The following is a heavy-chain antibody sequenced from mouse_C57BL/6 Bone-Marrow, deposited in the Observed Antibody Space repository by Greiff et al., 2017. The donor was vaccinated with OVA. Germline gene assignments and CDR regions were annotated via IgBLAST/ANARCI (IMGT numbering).Heavy chain of an antibody. Sequence: QVQLQQPGAELVKPGASVKMSCKASGYTFTSYWITWVKQRPGQGLEWIGDIYPGSGSTNYNEKFKSKATLTVATSSSTAYVQLSSLTSEDSAVYYCESVGDYDEGYYYATGYWGQGTSATVSS. V-gene: IGHV1-55*01. CDR3: ESVGDYDEGYYYATGY. J-gene: IGHJ4*01. CDR2: IYPGSGST. D-gene: IGHD2-4*01. CDR1: GYTFTSYW.